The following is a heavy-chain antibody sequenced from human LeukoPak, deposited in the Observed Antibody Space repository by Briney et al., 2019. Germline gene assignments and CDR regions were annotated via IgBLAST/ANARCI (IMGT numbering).Heavy chain of an antibody. CDR3: ARGGSSLKTLVVY. D-gene: IGHD6-6*01. V-gene: IGHV3-48*01. J-gene: IGHJ4*02. Sequence: PGGSLRLSCAASGFSFNAYSMSWVRQAPGKGLEWVSYIGSSSSPIYYADSVKGRFTISRDNAKNSLYLQINSLRAEDTAVYYCARGGSSLKTLVVYWGQGTLVTVSS. CDR1: GFSFNAYS. CDR2: IGSSSSPI.